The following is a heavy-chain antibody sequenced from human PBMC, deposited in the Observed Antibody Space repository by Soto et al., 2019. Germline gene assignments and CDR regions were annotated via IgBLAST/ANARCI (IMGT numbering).Heavy chain of an antibody. CDR1: GFRFSEDY. Sequence: QVQLVESGGGLVRPGGSLRLSCAVSGFRFSEDYMAWIRQTPGKGLEWVSHISSSGGTIYDTDSVKGRFTISRDKAKNYLYLQMDSLRADDTAVYYCASPRNTSYYYYYMDVWGKGTPVTVSS. CDR3: ASPRNTSYYYYYMDV. CDR2: ISSSGGTI. J-gene: IGHJ6*03. V-gene: IGHV3-11*01.